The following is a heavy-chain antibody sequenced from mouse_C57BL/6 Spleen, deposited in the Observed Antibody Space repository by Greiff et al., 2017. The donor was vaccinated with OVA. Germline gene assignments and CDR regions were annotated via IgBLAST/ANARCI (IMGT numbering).Heavy chain of an antibody. CDR3: TSYDYVDY. CDR1: GFNIKDDY. J-gene: IGHJ2*01. V-gene: IGHV14-4*01. D-gene: IGHD2-3*01. Sequence: VHVKQSGAELVRPGASVKLSCTASGFNIKDDYMHWVKQRPEQGLEWIGWIDPENGDTEYASKFQGKATITADTSSNTAYLQLSSLTSEDTAVYYCTSYDYVDYWGQGTTLTVAS. CDR2: IDPENGDT.